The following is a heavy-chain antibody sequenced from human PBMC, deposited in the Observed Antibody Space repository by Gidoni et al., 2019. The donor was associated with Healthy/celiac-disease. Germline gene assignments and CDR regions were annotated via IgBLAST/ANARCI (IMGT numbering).Heavy chain of an antibody. CDR1: GYSISSGYY. CDR2: IYLSGST. Sequence: QVQLQESGPGLVKPSETLSLTCAVFGYSISSGYYWGWIRQPPGKGLEWIGSIYLSGSTYYNPSLQSRVTISVDTSKNQFSLRLSSVTAADTAVYYCARVDDYTLFDYWGQGTLVTVSS. CDR3: ARVDDYTLFDY. V-gene: IGHV4-38-2*01. J-gene: IGHJ4*02. D-gene: IGHD4-4*01.